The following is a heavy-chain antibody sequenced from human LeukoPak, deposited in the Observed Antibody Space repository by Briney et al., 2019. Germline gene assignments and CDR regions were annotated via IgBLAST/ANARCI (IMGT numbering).Heavy chain of an antibody. CDR2: INPDSGGT. D-gene: IGHD6-13*01. J-gene: IGHJ4*02. CDR1: GYTFTGYY. Sequence: ASVNVSCKASGYTFTGYYMHWVRQAPGQGLEWMGWINPDSGGTNYAQKFQGRVTMTRDTSISTAYMELSSLISDDTAVYYCARVGSSWSTLHYWGQGTLVTVSS. V-gene: IGHV1-2*02. CDR3: ARVGSSWSTLHY.